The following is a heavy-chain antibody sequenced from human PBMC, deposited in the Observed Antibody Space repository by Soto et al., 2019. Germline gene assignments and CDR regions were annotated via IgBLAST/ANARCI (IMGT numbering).Heavy chain of an antibody. V-gene: IGHV3-30-3*01. CDR3: ARELIAARYYYYGMDV. D-gene: IGHD6-6*01. CDR1: GFTFSSYA. CDR2: ISYDGSNK. J-gene: IGHJ6*02. Sequence: QVQLVESGGGVVQPGRSLRLSCAASGFTFSSYAMHWVRQAPGKGLEGVAVISYDGSNKYYADSVKGRFTISRDNSKNTLYLQMNSLRAEDTAVYYCARELIAARYYYYGMDVWGQGTTVTVSS.